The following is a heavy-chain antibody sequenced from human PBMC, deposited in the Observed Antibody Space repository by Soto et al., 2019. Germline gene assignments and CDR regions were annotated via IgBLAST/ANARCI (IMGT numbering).Heavy chain of an antibody. CDR3: AKADGQQWLIPHLDT. Sequence: EVQLLESGGGVVQPGGSLRLSCVASGFNFKKFAMAWVRQAAGEGLEWVSGISCCGGSASYADSVKGQFSIARDDSKNTVSLQLNSLRVEDKAQYYCAKADGQQWLIPHLDTWGQGTLVTVS. CDR2: ISCCGGSA. V-gene: IGHV3-23*01. D-gene: IGHD6-19*01. J-gene: IGHJ5*02. CDR1: GFNFKKFA.